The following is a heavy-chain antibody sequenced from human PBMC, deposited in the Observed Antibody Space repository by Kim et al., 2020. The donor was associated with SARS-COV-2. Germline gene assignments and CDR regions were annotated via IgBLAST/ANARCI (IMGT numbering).Heavy chain of an antibody. Sequence: VKGRFTISSDNSKDSLYLPMNSLRAEDTALYYCAKASGSSGYHHYYGMDVWGQGTTVTVSS. V-gene: IGHV3-43D*03. CDR3: AKASGSSGYHHYYGMDV. J-gene: IGHJ6*02. D-gene: IGHD3-22*01.